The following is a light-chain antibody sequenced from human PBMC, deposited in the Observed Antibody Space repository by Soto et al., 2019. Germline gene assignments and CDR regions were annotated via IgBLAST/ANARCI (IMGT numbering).Light chain of an antibody. CDR1: QSVSNNY. Sequence: FVLTPCPGTLFLYKKERATLSCRSSQSVSNNYLAWYQQKPGQAPRLLIYGASNRASGIPDGFSGSGSGTDFTLTISRLEPEYFAVYYCQQYGSSGTFGQGTKVDI. V-gene: IGKV3-20*01. J-gene: IGKJ1*01. CDR2: GAS. CDR3: QQYGSSGT.